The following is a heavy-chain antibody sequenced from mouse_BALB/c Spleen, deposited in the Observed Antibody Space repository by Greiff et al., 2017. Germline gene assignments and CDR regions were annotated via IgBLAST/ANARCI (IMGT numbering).Heavy chain of an antibody. V-gene: IGHV5-6-3*01. CDR2: INSNGGST. D-gene: IGHD2-14*01. CDR1: GFTFSSYG. CDR3: ARGGRYDRAY. Sequence: EVKLLESGGGLVQPGGSLKLSCAASGFTFSSYGMSWVRQTPDKRLELVATINSNGGSTYYPDSVKGRFTISRDNAKNTLYLQMSSLKSEDTAMYYCARGGRYDRAYWGQGTLVTVSA. J-gene: IGHJ3*01.